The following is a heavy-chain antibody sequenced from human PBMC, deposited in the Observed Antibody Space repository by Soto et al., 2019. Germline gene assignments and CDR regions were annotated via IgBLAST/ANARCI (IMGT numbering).Heavy chain of an antibody. J-gene: IGHJ4*02. Sequence: EASVKVSCKASGGTFSSYAISWVRQAPGQGLEWMGGIIPIFGTANYAQKFQGRVTITADESTSTAYMELSGLRSEDTAVYYCARFSTNSGWEIFDYWGQGTLVTVSS. CDR2: IIPIFGTA. CDR3: ARFSTNSGWEIFDY. CDR1: GGTFSSYA. D-gene: IGHD6-19*01. V-gene: IGHV1-69*13.